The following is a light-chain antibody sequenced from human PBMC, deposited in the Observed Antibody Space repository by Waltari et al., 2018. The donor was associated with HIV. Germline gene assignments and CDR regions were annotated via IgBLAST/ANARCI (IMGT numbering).Light chain of an antibody. Sequence: QSVLTQPPSASGTPGQRVIISCSGNRSNIGSNTVNCYQQLSGAAPTLLIDSNNQRPSAVPDRFSGSKSGSAASLAISGLKSEDEADYHCATWDDALSGPVFGSGTKLTV. J-gene: IGLJ3*02. CDR3: ATWDDALSGPV. CDR1: RSNIGSNT. CDR2: SNN. V-gene: IGLV1-44*01.